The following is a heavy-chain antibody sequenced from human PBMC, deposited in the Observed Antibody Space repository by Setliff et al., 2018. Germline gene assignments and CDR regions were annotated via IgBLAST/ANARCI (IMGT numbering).Heavy chain of an antibody. CDR2: INHSGHT. CDR3: ARVPARNSGYYFDY. CDR1: GDSFSDYY. Sequence: SETLSLTCAVYGDSFSDYYWSWIRQPPGQGLEWIEEINHSGHTNYSPSLRSRVTMSVDTSKKQLSLKLSSVTAADTALYYCARVPARNSGYYFDYWGQGTLVTVSS. D-gene: IGHD4-4*01. V-gene: IGHV4-34*01. J-gene: IGHJ4*02.